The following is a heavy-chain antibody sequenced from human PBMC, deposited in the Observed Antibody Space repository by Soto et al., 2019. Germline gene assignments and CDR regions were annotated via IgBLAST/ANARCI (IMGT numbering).Heavy chain of an antibody. CDR3: ARDIGSYAYGEGY. D-gene: IGHD3-10*01. J-gene: IGHJ4*02. Sequence: SETLSLTCSVSGGSINSYWWSWIRQPAGKGLEWIGRVYSSGTTDYNPSLNSRATLSVETSKNQFSLKLSSVTAADTAVYYCARDIGSYAYGEGYWGQGIRVTVSS. CDR2: VYSSGTT. V-gene: IGHV4-4*07. CDR1: GGSINSYW.